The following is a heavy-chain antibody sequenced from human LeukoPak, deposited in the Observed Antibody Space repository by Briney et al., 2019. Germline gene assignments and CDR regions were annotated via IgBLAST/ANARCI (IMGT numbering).Heavy chain of an antibody. J-gene: IGHJ2*01. CDR1: GGPISSYY. Sequence: SETLSLTCTVSGGPISSYYWSWIRQPPGKGLEWIGYIYYSGSTNYNPSLKSRVTISVDTSKNQFSLKLSSVTAADTAVYYCARVTRGGYYYDSSGAYWYFDLWGRGTLVTVSS. V-gene: IGHV4-59*08. D-gene: IGHD3-22*01. CDR3: ARVTRGGYYYDSSGAYWYFDL. CDR2: IYYSGST.